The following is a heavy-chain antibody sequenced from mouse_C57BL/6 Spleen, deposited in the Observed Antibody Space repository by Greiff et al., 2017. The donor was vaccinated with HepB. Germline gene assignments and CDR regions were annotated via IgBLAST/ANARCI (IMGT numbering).Heavy chain of an antibody. CDR3: ARGDYYGSSLRAMDY. D-gene: IGHD1-1*01. J-gene: IGHJ4*01. V-gene: IGHV5-6*01. Sequence: EVKLVESGGDLVKPGGSLKLSCAASGFTFSSYGMSWVRQTPDKRLDWVATISSGGSYTYYPDSVKGRFTISRDNAKNTLYLQMSSLKSEDTAMYYCARGDYYGSSLRAMDYWGQGTSVTVSS. CDR2: ISSGGSYT. CDR1: GFTFSSYG.